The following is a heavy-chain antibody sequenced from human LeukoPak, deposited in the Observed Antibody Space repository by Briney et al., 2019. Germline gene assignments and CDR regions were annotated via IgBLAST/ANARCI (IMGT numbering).Heavy chain of an antibody. Sequence: ASVKVSCKASGYTFTDYYIHWVRQAPGQGLEWVGIINPSFGSTTYAQSLQGRVAMNRDTSTSTVYMELSGLRSEDTAVYYCARELRSVETPRYNYFDYWGQGTLVTASS. V-gene: IGHV1-46*01. CDR1: GYTFTDYY. D-gene: IGHD4-23*01. J-gene: IGHJ4*02. CDR2: INPSFGST. CDR3: ARELRSVETPRYNYFDY.